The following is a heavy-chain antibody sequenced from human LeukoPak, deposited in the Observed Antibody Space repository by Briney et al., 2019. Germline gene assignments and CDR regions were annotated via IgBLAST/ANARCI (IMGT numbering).Heavy chain of an antibody. D-gene: IGHD3-10*01. V-gene: IGHV1-18*04. CDR1: GYTFTSYG. CDR2: ISAYNGNT. Sequence: ASVKVSCKASGYTFTSYGISWVRQAPGQGLEWMGWISAYNGNTNYAQKLQGRVTMTTDTSTSTAYMELRSLRSDDTAVYYCARDRGYYYGSDPADYWGPGTLVTVSS. CDR3: ARDRGYYYGSDPADY. J-gene: IGHJ4*02.